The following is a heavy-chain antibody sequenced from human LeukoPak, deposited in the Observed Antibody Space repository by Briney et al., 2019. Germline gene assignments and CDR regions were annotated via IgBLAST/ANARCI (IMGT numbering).Heavy chain of an antibody. D-gene: IGHD7-27*01. CDR3: VRDRDWGFDY. CDR2: TSSDTI. V-gene: IGHV3-48*01. J-gene: IGHJ4*02. Sequence: GGSLRLSCAASGFTFSTYSMNWVRQAPGQGLQWVSYTSSDTISYADSVKGRFTISRDNVKNSLYLQMNSLRAEDTAVYYCVRDRDWGFDYWGQGTLVSVSS. CDR1: GFTFSTYS.